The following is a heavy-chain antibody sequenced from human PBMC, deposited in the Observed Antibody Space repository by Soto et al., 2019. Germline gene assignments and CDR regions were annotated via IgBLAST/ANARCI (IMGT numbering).Heavy chain of an antibody. Sequence: GGSLSLSRAASGFTFSSYAMSWVRKAPGKGLEWVSAISGSGGSTYYADSVKGRFTNSRDNSKNTLYLQMNSLRAEDTAVYYCAKGARAGEFDYWGQGTLVTVSS. V-gene: IGHV3-23*01. CDR2: ISGSGGST. J-gene: IGHJ4*02. D-gene: IGHD3-10*01. CDR3: AKGARAGEFDY. CDR1: GFTFSSYA.